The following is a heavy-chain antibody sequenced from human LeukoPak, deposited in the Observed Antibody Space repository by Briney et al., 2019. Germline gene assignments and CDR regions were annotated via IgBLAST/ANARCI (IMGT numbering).Heavy chain of an antibody. CDR2: IQFDGSNK. D-gene: IGHD3-16*01. V-gene: IGHV3-30*02. CDR1: RFTFNTYG. J-gene: IGHJ5*02. CDR3: AKVKSVERLGDPGWFDP. Sequence: GGSLRLSCAASRFTFNTYGMHWVRQAPGKGLEWVAFIQFDGSNKYYADSVKGRFTISRDNSKNTLYLQMNSLRAEDTAVYYCAKVKSVERLGDPGWFDPWGQGTLVTVS.